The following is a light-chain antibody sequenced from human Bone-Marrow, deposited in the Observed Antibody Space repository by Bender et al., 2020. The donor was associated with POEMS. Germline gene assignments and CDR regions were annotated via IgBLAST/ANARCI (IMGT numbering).Light chain of an antibody. V-gene: IGLV2-14*03. CDR1: SSDVGAYNY. CDR2: DVS. J-gene: IGLJ3*02. CDR3: ASYTTSDTWV. Sequence: QSALTQPRSVSGSPGQSVTISCTGTSSDVGAYNYVSWYQQYPGKAPKLMSYDVSSRPSGVSHRFSGSKSGNTASLTISWLQAEDEADYYCASYTTSDTWVFGGGTKLTVL.